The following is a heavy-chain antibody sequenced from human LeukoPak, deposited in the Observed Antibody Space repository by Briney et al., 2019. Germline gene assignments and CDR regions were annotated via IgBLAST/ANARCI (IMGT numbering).Heavy chain of an antibody. CDR3: AKGGVVVPAADY. V-gene: IGHV3-64*01. Sequence: GGSLRLSCAASGFTFSSYAMHWVRQAPGKGLEYVSAISSNGGSTYYANSVKGRFTISRDNSKNTLYLQMGSLRAEDMAVYYCAKGGVVVPAADYWGQGTLVTVSS. D-gene: IGHD2-2*01. J-gene: IGHJ4*02. CDR1: GFTFSSYA. CDR2: ISSNGGST.